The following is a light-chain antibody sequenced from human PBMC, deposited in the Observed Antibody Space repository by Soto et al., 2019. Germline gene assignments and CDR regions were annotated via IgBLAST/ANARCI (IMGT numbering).Light chain of an antibody. Sequence: DIQLTHSPSFLSASVGDRVTITFRASQGISSYLAWYQQKPGKAPKLLIYAASTLQSGVPSRFSGSGSGTEFTLTISSLQPEDFATYYCQNYNSGSITFGQGTRLEIK. V-gene: IGKV1-9*01. CDR2: AAS. CDR3: QNYNSGSIT. CDR1: QGISSY. J-gene: IGKJ5*01.